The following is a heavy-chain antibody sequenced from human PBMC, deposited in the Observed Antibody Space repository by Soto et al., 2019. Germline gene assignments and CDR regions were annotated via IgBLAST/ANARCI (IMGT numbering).Heavy chain of an antibody. V-gene: IGHV4-59*01. Sequence: SETLSLTCTVSGGSISSYYWSWIRQPPGKGLEWIGYIYYSGSTNYNPSLKSRVTISVDTSKNQFSLKLSSVTAADTAVYYCARIGYSSSWYWFDPWGQGTLVTVSS. CDR3: ARIGYSSSWYWFDP. CDR1: GGSISSYY. CDR2: IYYSGST. J-gene: IGHJ5*02. D-gene: IGHD6-13*01.